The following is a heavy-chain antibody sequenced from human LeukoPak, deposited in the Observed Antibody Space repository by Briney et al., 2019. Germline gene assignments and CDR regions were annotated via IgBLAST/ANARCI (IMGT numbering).Heavy chain of an antibody. D-gene: IGHD6-19*01. CDR3: ARIETYSSGWYDAFFDY. J-gene: IGHJ4*02. Sequence: PSETLSLTCAVYGGSFSGYYWSWIRQPPGKGLEWIGEINHSGSTNYNPSLKSRVTISVDTSKNQFSLSLDSVTAADTAVYYCARIETYSSGWYDAFFDYWGQGTLVTV. CDR1: GGSFSGYY. CDR2: INHSGST. V-gene: IGHV4-34*01.